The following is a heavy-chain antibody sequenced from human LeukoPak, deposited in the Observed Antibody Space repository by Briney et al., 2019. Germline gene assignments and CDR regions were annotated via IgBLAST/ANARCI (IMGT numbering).Heavy chain of an antibody. V-gene: IGHV3-13*01. CDR1: GFTFSSYG. CDR2: IGTAGDI. D-gene: IGHD6-13*01. CDR3: ARAGYSSIWYSRYFDL. J-gene: IGHJ2*01. Sequence: PGGSLRLSCAASGFTFSSYGMHWVRQATGKGLEWVSGIGTAGDIYYPGSVKGRFTISRENAKNSLYLQVNSLRAGDTAVYYCARAGYSSIWYSRYFDLWGRGTLVTVSS.